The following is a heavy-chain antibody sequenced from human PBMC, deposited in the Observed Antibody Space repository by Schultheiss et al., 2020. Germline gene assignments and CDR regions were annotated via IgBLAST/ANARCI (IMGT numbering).Heavy chain of an antibody. Sequence: GESLRLSCAASGFTFSSYAMSWVRQAPGKGLEWVSYISFASDTIFYADPVKGRFTISRDNAKNSLYLQMNSLRAEDTALYYCAKDMRGVIAETFDYWGQGTLVTVSS. V-gene: IGHV3-48*04. CDR3: AKDMRGVIAETFDY. CDR1: GFTFSSYA. CDR2: ISFASDTI. D-gene: IGHD3-16*02. J-gene: IGHJ4*02.